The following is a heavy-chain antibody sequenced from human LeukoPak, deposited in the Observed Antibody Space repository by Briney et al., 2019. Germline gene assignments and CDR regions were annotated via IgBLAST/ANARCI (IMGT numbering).Heavy chain of an antibody. CDR3: IQLYMDV. CDR2: IKHDGSEK. Sequence: GGSLRLSCAASGFTFSGYWMTWVRQAPGKGLEWVANIKHDGSEKNYVDSVKGRFTISRDNAKNSLYLQMNSLRAEDTAVYYCIQLYMDVWGKGTTVTVSS. D-gene: IGHD1-1*01. V-gene: IGHV3-7*01. J-gene: IGHJ6*03. CDR1: GFTFSGYW.